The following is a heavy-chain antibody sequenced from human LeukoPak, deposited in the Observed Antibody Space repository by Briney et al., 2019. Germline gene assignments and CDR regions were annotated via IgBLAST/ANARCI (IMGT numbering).Heavy chain of an antibody. V-gene: IGHV4-34*01. CDR1: GGSFSGYY. Sequence: PSETLSPTCAVYGGSFSGYYWSWIRQPPGKGLEWIGEINHSGSTNYNPSLKSRVTISVDTSKNQFSLKLSSVTAADTAVYYCARERSSGWYLRSKYYFDYWGQGTLVTVSS. D-gene: IGHD6-19*01. CDR2: INHSGST. CDR3: ARERSSGWYLRSKYYFDY. J-gene: IGHJ4*02.